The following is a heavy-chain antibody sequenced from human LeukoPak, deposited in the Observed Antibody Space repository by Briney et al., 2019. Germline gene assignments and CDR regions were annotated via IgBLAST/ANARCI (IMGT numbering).Heavy chain of an antibody. V-gene: IGHV3-23*01. CDR1: GFTFSSYG. Sequence: SGGSLRLSCSASGFTFSSYGMSWVRQAPGKGLEWVSAISGSGGSTYYADSVKGRFTISRDNSKNTLYLQMNSLRAEDTAVYYCAKGGIYYYDSSGPDYWGQGTLVTVSS. D-gene: IGHD3-22*01. CDR2: ISGSGGST. J-gene: IGHJ4*02. CDR3: AKGGIYYYDSSGPDY.